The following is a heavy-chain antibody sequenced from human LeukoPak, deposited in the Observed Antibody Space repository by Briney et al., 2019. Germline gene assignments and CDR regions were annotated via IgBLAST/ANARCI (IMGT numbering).Heavy chain of an antibody. J-gene: IGHJ4*02. Sequence: GASVKVSCKASGGTFSSYAISWVRQAPGQGLEWMGGIIPIFGTANYAQKFQGRVTITADESTSTAYIELSSLRSEDTAVYYRARNRYGGLTVSLYDYLGQGTLVTVSS. CDR2: IIPIFGTA. V-gene: IGHV1-69*01. D-gene: IGHD3-10*01. CDR3: ARNRYGGLTVSLYDY. CDR1: GGTFSSYA.